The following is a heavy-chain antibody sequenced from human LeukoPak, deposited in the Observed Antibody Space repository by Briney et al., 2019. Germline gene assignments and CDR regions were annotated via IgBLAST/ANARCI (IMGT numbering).Heavy chain of an antibody. V-gene: IGHV1-69*05. D-gene: IGHD2-21*01. CDR3: AGGDPFNYYMDV. CDR2: LIPIFATT. Sequence: SVKVSCKASGGTFSGHAISWVRQAPGQGLEWMGGLIPIFATTNYTQRLQGRLQITTDDSTATAYMELSSLRSEDTAVYYCAGGDPFNYYMDVWGKGTTVTV. J-gene: IGHJ6*03. CDR1: GGTFSGHA.